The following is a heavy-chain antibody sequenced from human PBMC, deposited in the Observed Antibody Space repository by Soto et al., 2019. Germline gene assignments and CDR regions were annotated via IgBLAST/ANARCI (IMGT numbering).Heavy chain of an antibody. CDR3: ARDPGYCSGGSCYSAAFDI. V-gene: IGHV3-21*01. CDR2: ISSSSSYI. J-gene: IGHJ3*02. CDR1: GFTFSSYS. Sequence: PGGSLRLSCAASGFTFSSYSMNWVRQAPGKGLEWVSSISSSSSYIYYADSVKGRFTISRDNAKNSLYLQMNSLRAEDTAVYYCARDPGYCSGGSCYSAAFDIWGQGTMVTVSS. D-gene: IGHD2-15*01.